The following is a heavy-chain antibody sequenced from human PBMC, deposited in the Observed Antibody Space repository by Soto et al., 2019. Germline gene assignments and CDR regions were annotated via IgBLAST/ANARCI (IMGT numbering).Heavy chain of an antibody. V-gene: IGHV4-59*01. D-gene: IGHD3-22*01. CDR1: GGSISSYY. Sequence: SETLSLTCTVSGGSISSYYWSWIRQPPGKGLEWIGYIYYSGSTNYNPSLKSRVTISVDTSASTAYMELSSLRSEDTAVYYCARVQSYYYDSSGSFDYWGQGTLVTVSS. CDR3: ARVQSYYYDSSGSFDY. CDR2: IYYSGST. J-gene: IGHJ4*02.